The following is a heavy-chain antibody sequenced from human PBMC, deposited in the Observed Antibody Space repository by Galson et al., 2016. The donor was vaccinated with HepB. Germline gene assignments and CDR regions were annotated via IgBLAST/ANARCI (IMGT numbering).Heavy chain of an antibody. J-gene: IGHJ4*02. D-gene: IGHD5-18*01. CDR3: VKDRGGRVDTGTLDY. Sequence: SLRLSCAASGFTFSTYAMSWVRQAPGKGLEWVSGIGGSDTGTYYADSVRGRFTISRDNSKNTLYLQMNSLRAGDAAVYYCVKDRGGRVDTGTLDYWGQGTLVTVSS. CDR2: IGGSDTGT. V-gene: IGHV3-23*01. CDR1: GFTFSTYA.